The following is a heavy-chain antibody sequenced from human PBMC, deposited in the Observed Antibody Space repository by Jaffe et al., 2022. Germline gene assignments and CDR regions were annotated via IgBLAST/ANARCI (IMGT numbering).Heavy chain of an antibody. J-gene: IGHJ6*03. CDR2: ITGGGGT. CDR1: GFTFSTFA. CDR3: AKNKGAGAYYHYCMDV. Sequence: EVQVLDSGGGLVQPGESLRVSCAASGFTFSTFAMSWVRQAPGKGLEWVSTITGGGGTYYADSVKGRFTISRDNSKNTIDLQMNSLRVEDTATYYCAKNKGAGAYYHYCMDVWGKGTTVTVSS. V-gene: IGHV3-23*01.